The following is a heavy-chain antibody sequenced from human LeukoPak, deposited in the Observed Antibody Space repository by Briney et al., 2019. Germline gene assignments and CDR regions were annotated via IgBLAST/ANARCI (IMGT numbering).Heavy chain of an antibody. CDR3: AKDRVPRYNWNSLDY. CDR1: GFTFSSYG. J-gene: IGHJ4*02. Sequence: PGGSLRLSCAASGFTFSSYGVHWVRQAPGKGLEWVAVIWYDGSNKYYADSVKGRFTISRDNSKNTLYLQMNSLRAEDTAVYYCAKDRVPRYNWNSLDYWGQGTLVTVSS. CDR2: IWYDGSNK. V-gene: IGHV3-33*06. D-gene: IGHD1-7*01.